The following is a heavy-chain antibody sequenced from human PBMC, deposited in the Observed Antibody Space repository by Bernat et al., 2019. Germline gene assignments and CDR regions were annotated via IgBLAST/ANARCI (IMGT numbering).Heavy chain of an antibody. CDR1: GFTVSSNY. V-gene: IGHV3-53*02. CDR2: IYSGGST. D-gene: IGHD3-3*01. CDR3: ARESSLEWLFYLDY. J-gene: IGHJ4*02. Sequence: EVQLVETGGGLIQPGGSLRLSCAASGFTVSSNYMSWVRQAPGKGLEWVSVIYSGGSTYYADSVKGRFTISRDNSKNTLYLQMNSLRAEDTAVYYCARESSLEWLFYLDYWGQGTLVTVPT.